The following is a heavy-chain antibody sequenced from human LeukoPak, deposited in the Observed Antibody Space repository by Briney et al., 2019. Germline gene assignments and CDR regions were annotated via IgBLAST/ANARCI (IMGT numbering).Heavy chain of an antibody. Sequence: SETLSLTCTVSGGSINNYYWSWIRQPPGKGLEWIGYIYYSGSTNYNPSLKCRVTISVDTSKNQFSLKLSSVTAADTAVYYCARAPSFWSGYDEWGQGTLVTVSS. CDR2: IYYSGST. J-gene: IGHJ4*02. CDR1: GGSINNYY. V-gene: IGHV4-59*01. CDR3: ARAPSFWSGYDE. D-gene: IGHD3-3*01.